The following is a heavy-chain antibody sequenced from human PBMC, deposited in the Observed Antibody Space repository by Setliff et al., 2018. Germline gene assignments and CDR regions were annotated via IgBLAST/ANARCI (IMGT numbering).Heavy chain of an antibody. CDR1: GASIGSHN. J-gene: IGHJ4*02. CDR3: ARDRVIVGPGRRGYYFDY. V-gene: IGHV4-4*07. Sequence: SETLSLTCTVSGASIGSHNWIWIRQPAGKGLEWIGRIYTSGDTNYNPSLKNRVIMSVDTPKNQISLILSSVTAADTAVYYCARDRVIVGPGRRGYYFDYWGQGTLVTVSS. D-gene: IGHD1-26*01. CDR2: IYTSGDT.